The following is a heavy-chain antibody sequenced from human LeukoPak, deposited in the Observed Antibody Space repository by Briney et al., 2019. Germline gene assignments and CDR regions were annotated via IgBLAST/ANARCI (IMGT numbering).Heavy chain of an antibody. D-gene: IGHD3-3*01. CDR1: GYSISSGYY. Sequence: KPSETLSLTCAVSGYSISSGYYWGWIRPPPGKGLEWIGSIYHSGSTYYNPSLKSRVTISVDTSKNQFSLKLSSVTAADTAVYYCARLLREWLNFDYWGQGTLVTVSS. CDR3: ARLLREWLNFDY. J-gene: IGHJ4*02. V-gene: IGHV4-38-2*01. CDR2: IYHSGST.